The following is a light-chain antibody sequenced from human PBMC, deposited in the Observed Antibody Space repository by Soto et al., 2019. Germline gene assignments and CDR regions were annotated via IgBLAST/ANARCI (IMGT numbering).Light chain of an antibody. CDR3: SSYGGSNTVV. CDR2: EVS. J-gene: IGLJ2*01. CDR1: SSDVGGYNY. Sequence: QSVLTQPPSASGSPGQSVTISCTGSSSDVGGYNYVSWYQQHPGKAPKLMIYEVSKRPSGVPDRLSGSKSGNTASRTVSGLQADDEADYYCSSYGGSNTVVFGGGTKLTVL. V-gene: IGLV2-8*01.